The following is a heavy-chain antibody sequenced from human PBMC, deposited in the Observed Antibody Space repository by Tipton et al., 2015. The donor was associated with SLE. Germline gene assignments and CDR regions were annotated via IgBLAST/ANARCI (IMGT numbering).Heavy chain of an antibody. CDR3: AWASAIFGGDPSFDY. J-gene: IGHJ4*02. Sequence: QLVQSGAEVKKPGASVKVSCKASGYTFTTYGISWVRQAPGQGLEWMGWISAYNGNTNYAQKLQGRVTMTTDTSTSTAYMALRSLRSDDTAVYYCAWASAIFGGDPSFDYWGQGTQVTVSS. CDR1: GYTFTTYG. V-gene: IGHV1-18*01. D-gene: IGHD3-3*01. CDR2: ISAYNGNT.